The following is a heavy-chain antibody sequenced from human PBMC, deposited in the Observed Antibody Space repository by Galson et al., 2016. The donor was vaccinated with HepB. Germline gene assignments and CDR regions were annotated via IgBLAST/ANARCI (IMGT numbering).Heavy chain of an antibody. J-gene: IGHJ4*02. CDR1: GYSFTSYW. CDR2: IYPGDSET. V-gene: IGHV5-51*01. Sequence: SGAEVKKPGESLKISCKGSGYSFTSYWIAWVRQMPGKGLEWMGIIYPGDSETRYSPPFEGQVTISADKSICTAYLQWSSLKASDTAMYYCARHLNYHDNTGYYADYWGQGTLVTVSS. D-gene: IGHD3-22*01. CDR3: ARHLNYHDNTGYYADY.